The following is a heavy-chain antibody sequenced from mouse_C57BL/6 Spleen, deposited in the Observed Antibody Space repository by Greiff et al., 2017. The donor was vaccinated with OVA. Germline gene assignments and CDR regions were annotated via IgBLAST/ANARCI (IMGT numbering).Heavy chain of an antibody. CDR3: ARVGYSNYWVPYAMDY. J-gene: IGHJ4*01. Sequence: VQLQQSGAELVRPGSSVKLSCKASGYTFTSYWMHWVKQRPIQGLEWIGNIDPSDSETHYNQKFKDKATLTVDKSSSTAYMQLSSLTSEDSAVYYCARVGYSNYWVPYAMDYWGQGTSVTVSS. D-gene: IGHD2-5*01. CDR1: GYTFTSYW. CDR2: IDPSDSET. V-gene: IGHV1-52*01.